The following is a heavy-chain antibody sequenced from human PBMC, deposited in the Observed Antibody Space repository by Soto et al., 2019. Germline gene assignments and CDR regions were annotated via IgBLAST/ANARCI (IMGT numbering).Heavy chain of an antibody. V-gene: IGHV1-69*01. CDR1: GGLFSSYP. Sequence: QEQLVQSGAEVKKPGSSVKVSCKASGGLFSSYPISWVRQVPGQGLECMGGIIPVFQTAYYTQRFQGRVTIIADESRNTAYMELSSLRSEDTAIYYCARGGSGYTWFNEFWGQGTLVTVSS. CDR2: IIPVFQTA. J-gene: IGHJ4*02. D-gene: IGHD3-22*01. CDR3: ARGGSGYTWFNEF.